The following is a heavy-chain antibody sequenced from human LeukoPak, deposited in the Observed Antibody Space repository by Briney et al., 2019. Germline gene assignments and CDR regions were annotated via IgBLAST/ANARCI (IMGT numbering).Heavy chain of an antibody. CDR3: AREDCSSTSCYIPLNYYYYMDV. D-gene: IGHD2-2*02. CDR1: GFTFNTYI. V-gene: IGHV3-21*01. J-gene: IGHJ6*03. Sequence: GGSLRLSCAASGFTFNTYIMAWVRQAPGKGLEWVSSITSSSYSIYYADSVKGRFTISRDNAKNSLYLQMNSLRAEDTAVYYCAREDCSSTSCYIPLNYYYYMDVWGKGTTVTVSS. CDR2: ITSSSYSI.